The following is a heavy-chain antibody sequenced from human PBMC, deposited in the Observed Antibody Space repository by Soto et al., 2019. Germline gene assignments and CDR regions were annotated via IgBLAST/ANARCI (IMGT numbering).Heavy chain of an antibody. Sequence: SETLSLTCTVSGGSISSYYWSWIRQPLGKGLEWIGYIYYSGSTNYNPSHKSRVTISVDTSKNQFSLKLSSVTAADTAVYYCARVQGITTFGVYSMYYNGMDVWGPGTTVTVSS. CDR3: ARVQGITTFGVYSMYYNGMDV. D-gene: IGHD3-3*01. J-gene: IGHJ6*02. V-gene: IGHV4-59*08. CDR2: IYYSGST. CDR1: GGSISSYY.